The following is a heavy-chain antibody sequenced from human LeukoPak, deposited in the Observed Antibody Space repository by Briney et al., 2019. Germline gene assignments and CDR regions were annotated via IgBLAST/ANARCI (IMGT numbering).Heavy chain of an antibody. D-gene: IGHD4-23*01. CDR2: IYYSGST. J-gene: IGHJ3*02. Sequence: SETLSLTCTVSGGSISSSSYYWGWIRQPPGKGLEWIGSIYYSGSTYYNPSLKSRVTISVDTSKNQFSLKLSSVTAADTAVYYCARLKGRWYPSAFDIWGQGTMVTVSS. V-gene: IGHV4-39*01. CDR3: ARLKGRWYPSAFDI. CDR1: GGSISSSSYY.